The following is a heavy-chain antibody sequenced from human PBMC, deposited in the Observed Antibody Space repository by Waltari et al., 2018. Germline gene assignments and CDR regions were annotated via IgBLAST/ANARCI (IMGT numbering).Heavy chain of an antibody. V-gene: IGHV1-8*01. Sequence: QVQLAQSGAEVKKPGASVKVSCKASGHTFTSYDINWVRQATGQGLEWMGWMNPNSGNTGYAQKFQGRVTMTRNTSISTAYMELSSLRSEDTAMYYCARWSEIYGLDVWGQGTAVSVSS. CDR1: GHTFTSYD. CDR3: ARWSEIYGLDV. J-gene: IGHJ6*02. CDR2: MNPNSGNT.